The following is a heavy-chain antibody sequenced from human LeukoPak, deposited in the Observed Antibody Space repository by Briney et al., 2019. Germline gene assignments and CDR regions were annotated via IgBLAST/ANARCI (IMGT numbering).Heavy chain of an antibody. CDR3: ARDSGTTGEVKFDP. CDR2: VSGSGTI. J-gene: IGHJ5*02. V-gene: IGHV4-4*07. D-gene: IGHD3-10*01. CDR1: GGSIHSY. Sequence: SETLSLTCTVSGGSIHSYWSWIRQPAGKGLEWIGRVSGSGTITYNPALQSRLTISIDTSKNQFSLKLMSVTAADTAVYYCARDSGTTGEVKFDPWGQGTLVTVSS.